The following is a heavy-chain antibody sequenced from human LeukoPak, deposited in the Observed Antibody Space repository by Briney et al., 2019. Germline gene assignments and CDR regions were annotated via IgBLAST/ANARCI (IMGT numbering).Heavy chain of an antibody. J-gene: IGHJ2*01. D-gene: IGHD3-22*01. Sequence: GGTLTLSCAASGFTFSRFWMTWVRQAPGKGLEWVANIKQDGREKYYVASMRGRFTISKANARQYLQMNSLRAEDTAVYYCARGSQYYDISAYYGSWYFDLWGRGTLVTVSS. CDR1: GFTFSRFW. CDR2: IKQDGREK. V-gene: IGHV3-7*05. CDR3: ARGSQYYDISAYYGSWYFDL.